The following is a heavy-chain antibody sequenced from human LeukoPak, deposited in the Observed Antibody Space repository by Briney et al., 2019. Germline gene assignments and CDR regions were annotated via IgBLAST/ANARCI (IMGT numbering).Heavy chain of an antibody. D-gene: IGHD3-9*01. Sequence: GESLKIPCKGSGYRFTSYWIAWVRQMPGKGLEWMGIIYPGESDTRYSPSFQGQVTISADKSISTAYLQWSSLKASDTAMYYCSRIKDILTGYGAFDIWGQGTMVTVSS. V-gene: IGHV5-51*01. J-gene: IGHJ3*02. CDR3: SRIKDILTGYGAFDI. CDR1: GYRFTSYW. CDR2: IYPGESDT.